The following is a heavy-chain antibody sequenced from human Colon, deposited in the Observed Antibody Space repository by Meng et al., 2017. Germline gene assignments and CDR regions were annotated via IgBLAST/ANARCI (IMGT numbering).Heavy chain of an antibody. CDR3: ARDNDYVWGIFRNDAFDI. J-gene: IGHJ3*02. D-gene: IGHD3-16*02. CDR1: GASISSSSYC. V-gene: IGHV4-39*07. CDR2: IYYGGST. Sequence: SETLSLTCTVSGASISSSSYCWGWIRQPPGKGLEWVGSIYYGGSTYSNPSLQSRVTISVDTSKNQFSLKLSSVTAADTAVYYCARDNDYVWGIFRNDAFDIWGQETMVTVSS.